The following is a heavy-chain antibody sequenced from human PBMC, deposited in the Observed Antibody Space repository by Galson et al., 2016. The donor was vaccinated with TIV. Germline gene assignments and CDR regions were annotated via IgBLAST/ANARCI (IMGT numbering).Heavy chain of an antibody. CDR2: IDPSGGST. J-gene: IGHJ4*02. Sequence: SVKVSCKASGYTFTRYYMHWMRQAPGQGLEWMGVIDPSGGSTTYAQKFQGRVTMTRDTSTSTDYMELSSLTSEDTAMYYCATYGSGRQASFDFWGQGTLVTVSS. CDR3: ATYGSGRQASFDF. V-gene: IGHV1-46*03. D-gene: IGHD3-10*01. CDR1: GYTFTRYY.